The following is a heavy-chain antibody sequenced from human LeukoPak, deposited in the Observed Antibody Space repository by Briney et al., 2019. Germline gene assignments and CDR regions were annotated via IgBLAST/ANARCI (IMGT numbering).Heavy chain of an antibody. V-gene: IGHV1-69*02. CDR2: IIPILGIA. D-gene: IGHD3-22*01. CDR3: ARALPGRITMIVVGGGAFDI. J-gene: IGHJ3*02. Sequence: ASVKVSCKASGGTFSSYTISWVRQAPGQGLEWMGRIIPILGIANYAQKFQGRVTITADKSTSTAYMELSGLRSEDTAVYYCARALPGRITMIVVGGGAFDIWGQGTMVTVSS. CDR1: GGTFSSYT.